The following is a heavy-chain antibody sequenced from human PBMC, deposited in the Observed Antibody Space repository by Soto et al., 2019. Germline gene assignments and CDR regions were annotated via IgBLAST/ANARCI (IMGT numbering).Heavy chain of an antibody. CDR3: TRSPDAACGTCDCRNWFDP. J-gene: IGHJ5*02. Sequence: EVQLVESGGGLGRPGGSLRLSCAGSGFTFSDSAIHWVRQAYGKGLEWVGRVKTKPNNYATAYGASVPGRFTISSDDSKITAYLQMNSLETEDTAFYYCTRSPDAACGTCDCRNWFDPWGQGILVTVSS. D-gene: IGHD2-21*02. CDR2: VKTKPNNYAT. CDR1: GFTFSDSA. V-gene: IGHV3-73*01.